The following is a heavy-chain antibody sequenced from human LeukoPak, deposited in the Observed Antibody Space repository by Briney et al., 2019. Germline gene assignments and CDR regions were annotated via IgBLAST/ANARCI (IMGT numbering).Heavy chain of an antibody. D-gene: IGHD1-7*01. CDR1: GFTFSDYY. J-gene: IGHJ6*02. V-gene: IGHV3-11*01. CDR2: ISNSGSIT. CDR3: ARDPKYNWNYAENYYYGMDV. Sequence: GGSLRLSCAASGFTFSDYYMSWIRQAPGKGLESVSHISNSGSITDYADSVKGRFTISRDNADNSLYLQMNSLRAEDTAVYYCARDPKYNWNYAENYYYGMDVWGQGTTVTVSS.